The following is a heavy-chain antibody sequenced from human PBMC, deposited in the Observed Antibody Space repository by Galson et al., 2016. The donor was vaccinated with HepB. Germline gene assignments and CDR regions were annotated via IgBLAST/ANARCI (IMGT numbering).Heavy chain of an antibody. D-gene: IGHD3-10*01. V-gene: IGHV3-23*01. CDR2: VSGTSGNT. CDR1: GFTFYKYA. Sequence: SLRLSCAASGFTFYKYAMSWVRQAPGKGLEWVAYVSGTSGNTQYADSVEGRFTISRDNSNSTVTLQITNLRVDDTAIYYCAKERAYLRGELLGTFEYWGHGTPVTVSS. CDR3: AKERAYLRGELLGTFEY. J-gene: IGHJ4*01.